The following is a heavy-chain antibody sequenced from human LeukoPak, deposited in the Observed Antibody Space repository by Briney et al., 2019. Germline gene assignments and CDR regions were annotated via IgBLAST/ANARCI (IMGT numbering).Heavy chain of an antibody. CDR1: GGSINTYY. CDR2: IYSSGRT. J-gene: IGHJ4*02. CDR3: ARVRGIVATVNYFDY. V-gene: IGHV4-59*01. D-gene: IGHD5-12*01. Sequence: SETPSLTCTVSGGSINTYYWNWIRQPPGKGLEWIGYIYSSGRTNYNPSLKSRVTISVDTSKYQFSLKLSSVTAADTAVYYCARVRGIVATVNYFDYWGQGTLVTVSS.